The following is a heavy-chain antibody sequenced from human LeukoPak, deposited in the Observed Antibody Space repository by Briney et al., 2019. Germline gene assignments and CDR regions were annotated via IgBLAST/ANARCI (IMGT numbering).Heavy chain of an antibody. V-gene: IGHV4-39*07. D-gene: IGHD3-10*01. J-gene: IGHJ4*02. CDR1: DGSISSSSYY. CDR2: IYYSGST. Sequence: PSETLSLTCTVSDGSISSSSYYWGWIRQPPGKGLEWIGSIYYSGSTYYNPSLKSRVTISVDTSKNQFSLKLSSVTAADTAVYYCARDRLTLHYYGSGSYIDYWGQGTLVTVSS. CDR3: ARDRLTLHYYGSGSYIDY.